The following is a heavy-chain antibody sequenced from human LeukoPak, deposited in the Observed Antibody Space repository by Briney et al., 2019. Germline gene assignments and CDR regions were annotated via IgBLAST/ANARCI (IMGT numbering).Heavy chain of an antibody. J-gene: IGHJ6*02. D-gene: IGHD2-15*01. CDR2: ISWNSGSI. V-gene: IGHV3-9*01. CDR3: GRGGGSYYYYGMDV. Sequence: GGSLRLSCAASGFTFDDYAMHWVRQAPGKGLEWVSGISWNSGSIGYADSVKGRFTISRDNAKNSLYLQMNSLRAEDTASYYCGRGGGSYYYYGMDVWGQGTTVTVSS. CDR1: GFTFDDYA.